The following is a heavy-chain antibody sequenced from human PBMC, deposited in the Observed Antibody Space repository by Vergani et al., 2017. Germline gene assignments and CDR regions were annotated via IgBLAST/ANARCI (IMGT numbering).Heavy chain of an antibody. V-gene: IGHV5-51*01. CDR2: IYHADSDT. Sequence: EVELVQSGPEMRKPGESLTISCKGSEYSFGNYWIGWVRQMPGKGLEWMGIIYHADSDTRYRPSFQGQVTISADKSISTAFLQWDSLKASDTALYYCARHTTYTDSWGQGTLVTVSS. J-gene: IGHJ4*02. D-gene: IGHD1-1*01. CDR3: ARHTTYTDS. CDR1: EYSFGNYW.